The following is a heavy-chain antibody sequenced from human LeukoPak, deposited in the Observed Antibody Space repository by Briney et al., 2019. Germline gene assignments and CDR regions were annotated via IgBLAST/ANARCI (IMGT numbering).Heavy chain of an antibody. V-gene: IGHV4-39*01. CDR1: GGSISSSSYY. CDR2: LHYGGST. D-gene: IGHD3-22*01. J-gene: IGHJ4*02. Sequence: PSETLSLTCTVSGGSISSSSYYWGWIRQPPGKGLEWIGSLHYGGSTYYNPSLKSRVTISVDTSKKQISLKHNSVTAADTAVYYCARLTFHYDGSGYYFDYWGQGTLVTVSS. CDR3: ARLTFHYDGSGYYFDY.